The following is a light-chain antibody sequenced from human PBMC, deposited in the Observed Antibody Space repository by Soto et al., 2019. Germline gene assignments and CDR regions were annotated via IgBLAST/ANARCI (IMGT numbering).Light chain of an antibody. J-gene: IGKJ3*01. CDR2: GAS. Sequence: DIQMTQCPSSLSASVGERVTITCRASQSIGFYLNWFQQKPGKAPELVIYGASSLPSGVPPRFRGGGSGTDFTLTISSLQHEDFATYYCQESVSSLGTFGPGTTVDIK. CDR1: QSIGFY. CDR3: QESVSSLGT. V-gene: IGKV1-39*01.